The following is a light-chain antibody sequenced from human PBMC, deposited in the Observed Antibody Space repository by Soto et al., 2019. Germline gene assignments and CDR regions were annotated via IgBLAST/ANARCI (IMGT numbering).Light chain of an antibody. J-gene: IGLJ1*01. CDR1: SSDVGANNY. V-gene: IGLV2-11*01. Sequence: QSVLTQPRSVSGSPGHSVTISCTGTSSDVGANNYVSWYQQHPGKAPKLMIHDVSERPSGVPDRFSGSKSGNTASLTISGLQAEDEADYYCCSYAGSYVFGDGTKVTVL. CDR2: DVS. CDR3: CSYAGSYV.